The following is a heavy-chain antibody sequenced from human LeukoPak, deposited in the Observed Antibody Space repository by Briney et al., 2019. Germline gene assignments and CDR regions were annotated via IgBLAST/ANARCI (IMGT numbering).Heavy chain of an antibody. D-gene: IGHD3-9*01. V-gene: IGHV3-23*01. J-gene: IGHJ4*02. CDR2: ISGSGGST. CDR1: GFTFSSYA. CDR3: AKDQGYGYYDILTGYYGSPYFDY. Sequence: GGSLRLSCAASGFTFSSYAMSWVRQAPGKGLEWVSAISGSGGSTYYADSVKGRFTISRDNSKSTLYLQMSSLRAEDTAVYYCAKDQGYGYYDILTGYYGSPYFDYWGQGTLVTVSS.